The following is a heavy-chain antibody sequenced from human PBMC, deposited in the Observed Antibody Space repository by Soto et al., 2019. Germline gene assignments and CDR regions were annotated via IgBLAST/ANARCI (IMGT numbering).Heavy chain of an antibody. D-gene: IGHD2-15*01. V-gene: IGHV4-39*01. J-gene: IGHJ5*02. CDR1: GGSISSSSYY. Sequence: QLQLQESGPGLVKPSETLSLTCTVSGGSISSSSYYWGWIRQPPGKGLEWIGSIYYSGSTYYNPSLKSRVTISGDTSKNQFSLKLSSVTAADTAVYYCARSLYCSGGSCRRVWFDPWGQGTLVTVSS. CDR2: IYYSGST. CDR3: ARSLYCSGGSCRRVWFDP.